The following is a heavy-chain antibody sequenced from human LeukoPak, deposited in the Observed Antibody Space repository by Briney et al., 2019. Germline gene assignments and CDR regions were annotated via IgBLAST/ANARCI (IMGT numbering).Heavy chain of an antibody. CDR2: IYYSGST. D-gene: IGHD3-10*01. Sequence: SETLSLTCSVSGGSISSYYWSWIRQPPGKGLEWIGYIYYSGSTNYNPSLKSRVTISVDTSKNQFSLKLSSVTAADTAVYYCARSPYGSGSYYNVPFYYYYGMDVWGQGTTVTVSS. V-gene: IGHV4-59*01. CDR1: GGSISSYY. CDR3: ARSPYGSGSYYNVPFYYYYGMDV. J-gene: IGHJ6*02.